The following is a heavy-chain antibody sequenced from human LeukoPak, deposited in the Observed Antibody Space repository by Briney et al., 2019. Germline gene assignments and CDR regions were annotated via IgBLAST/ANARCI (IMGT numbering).Heavy chain of an antibody. V-gene: IGHV4-34*01. CDR3: ARMTTGRDY. Sequence: SETLSLTCGVSGTSFSSYYWSWIRQTPGKGLEWIGEVNHSGYTNMNPSPKSRVTISVDTSKNQFSLMLTSVTAADTAVYFCARMTTGRDYWGQGTLVTVSS. D-gene: IGHD4-17*01. J-gene: IGHJ4*02. CDR2: VNHSGYT. CDR1: GTSFSSYY.